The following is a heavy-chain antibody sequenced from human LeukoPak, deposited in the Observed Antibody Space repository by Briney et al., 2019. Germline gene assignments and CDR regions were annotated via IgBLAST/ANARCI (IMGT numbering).Heavy chain of an antibody. CDR2: IYSGGST. J-gene: IGHJ4*02. Sequence: GGSLRLSCAASGFTVSSNYMSWVRQAPGKGLEWVSVIYSGGSTYYADSVKGRFTISRDNSKNTLYLQMNSLRAEDTAVYYCNTDPYSSYLSPYWGQGTLVTVSS. CDR3: NTDPYSSYLSPY. V-gene: IGHV3-53*01. CDR1: GFTVSSNY. D-gene: IGHD4-11*01.